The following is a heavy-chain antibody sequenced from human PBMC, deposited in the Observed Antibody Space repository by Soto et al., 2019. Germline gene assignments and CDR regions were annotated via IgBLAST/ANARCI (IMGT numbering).Heavy chain of an antibody. J-gene: IGHJ4*02. V-gene: IGHV3-15*01. CDR2: IKSKKDGWAR. CDR3: VEGWNDF. Sequence: EVQVVESGGDLVEPGGSLRLSCVTSGFTLSSAWMSWVRQAPGKGLEWVARIKSKKDGWARDYAAPVNGRFSISRDDSKSTVYLQMNSLRAEDTALYYCVEGWNDFWGQGTRVTVSS. D-gene: IGHD1-1*01. CDR1: GFTLSSAW.